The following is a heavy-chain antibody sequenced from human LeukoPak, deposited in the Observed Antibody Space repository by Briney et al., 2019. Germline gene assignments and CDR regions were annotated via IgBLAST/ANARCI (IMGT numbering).Heavy chain of an antibody. D-gene: IGHD3-3*01. Sequence: PSETLSLTCTVSGGSISSYYWSWIRQPPGKGLEWIGYIYYSGSPNYNPSLKSRVTISVDTSKNQFSLKLSSVTAADTAVYYCARVRRTYYDFWSGYLGYFDYWGQGTLVTVSS. CDR3: ARVRRTYYDFWSGYLGYFDY. CDR1: GGSISSYY. V-gene: IGHV4-59*01. J-gene: IGHJ4*02. CDR2: IYYSGSP.